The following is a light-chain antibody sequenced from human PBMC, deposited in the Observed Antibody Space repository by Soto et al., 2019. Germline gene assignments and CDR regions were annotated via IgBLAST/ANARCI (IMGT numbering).Light chain of an antibody. CDR3: SSYAGSSNYV. J-gene: IGLJ1*01. CDR1: SSDVGGYNY. CDR2: EVS. V-gene: IGLV2-8*01. Sequence: QSALTQPPSASGSPGQSVTISCTGTSSDVGGYNYVSWYQQHPGKAPKLMIYEVSKRPSGVPDRFSGSKSGNTASLTVSGLQAEDEADYYCSSYAGSSNYVFGTRTKVTVL.